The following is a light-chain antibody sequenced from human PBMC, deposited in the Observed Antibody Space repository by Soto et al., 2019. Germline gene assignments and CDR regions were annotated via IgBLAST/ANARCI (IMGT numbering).Light chain of an antibody. Sequence: IVLTQSPDTLSLSPGERATLSCSAIQSVRRNYLAWYQQKLGQAPRLLIYDASRRATGIPDRLSGSGSGTDFTLTISRLEPEDFVVYYCQQYGRSQTFGPGTKVDIK. J-gene: IGKJ3*01. CDR3: QQYGRSQT. CDR2: DAS. CDR1: QSVRRNY. V-gene: IGKV3-20*01.